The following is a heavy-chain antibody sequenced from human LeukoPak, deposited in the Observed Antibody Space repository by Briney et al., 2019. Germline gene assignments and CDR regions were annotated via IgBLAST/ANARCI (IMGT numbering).Heavy chain of an antibody. CDR1: GFTFSSYG. CDR2: IWYDGSNK. CDR3: ARGEPIADYFDY. Sequence: QPGGSLRLSCAASGFTFSSYGMHWVRQVPGKGLEWVAVIWYDGSNKYYADSVKGRFTISRDNSKNTLYLQMNSLRAEDTAVYYCARGEPIADYFDYWGQGTLVTVSS. V-gene: IGHV3-33*01. D-gene: IGHD6-13*01. J-gene: IGHJ4*02.